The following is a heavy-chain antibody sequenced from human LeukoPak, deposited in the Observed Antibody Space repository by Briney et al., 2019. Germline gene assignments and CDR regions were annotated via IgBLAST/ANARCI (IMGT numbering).Heavy chain of an antibody. CDR3: ARDLRYCSSTSCYELGAFDI. V-gene: IGHV3-30*19. CDR2: ISYDGSNK. CDR1: GFTFSTYG. J-gene: IGHJ3*02. Sequence: PGGSLRLSCAASGFTFSTYGMHWVRQPPGKGLQWVAVISYDGSNKYYADSVKGRFTISRDNSKNTLYLQMNSLRAEDTAVYYCARDLRYCSSTSCYELGAFDIWGQGTMVTVSS. D-gene: IGHD2-2*01.